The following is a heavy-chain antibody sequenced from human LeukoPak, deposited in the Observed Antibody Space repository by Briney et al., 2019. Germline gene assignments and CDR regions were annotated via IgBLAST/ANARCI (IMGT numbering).Heavy chain of an antibody. Sequence: ETLSLTCAVSGGSISSGGYSWSWVRQAPGKGLEWVSAISGSGGSTYYADSVKGRFTISRDNSKNTLYLQMNSLRAEDTAVYYCAKDRVRNGIVATTTFDYWGQGTLVTVSS. CDR2: ISGSGGST. D-gene: IGHD5-12*01. CDR1: GGSISSGGYS. V-gene: IGHV3-23*01. CDR3: AKDRVRNGIVATTTFDY. J-gene: IGHJ4*02.